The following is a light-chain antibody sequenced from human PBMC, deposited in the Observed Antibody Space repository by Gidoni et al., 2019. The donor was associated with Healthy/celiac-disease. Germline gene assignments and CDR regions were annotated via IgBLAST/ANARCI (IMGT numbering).Light chain of an antibody. V-gene: IGKV1-5*01. Sequence: DIQITQSPSTLSASVGDRVTITCRASQSISSWLAWYQQKPGKAPKLLIYDASSLESGVPSRFGGSGSGTEFTLTISSLQPDDFATYYCQQYNSYSPTFGQGTKVEIK. CDR3: QQYNSYSPT. CDR2: DAS. J-gene: IGKJ1*01. CDR1: QSISSW.